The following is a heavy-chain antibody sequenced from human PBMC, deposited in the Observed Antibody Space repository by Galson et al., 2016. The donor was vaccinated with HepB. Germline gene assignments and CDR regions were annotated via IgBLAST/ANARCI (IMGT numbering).Heavy chain of an antibody. J-gene: IGHJ2*01. CDR1: GGSISNHY. V-gene: IGHV4-59*11. Sequence: SETLSLTCSVSGGSISNHYWSWIRQPPGKGLEWIGYIYYSGFTNYNPPLKSRVTLSVDTSKNQFSLSLSSVTAADTAVYFCAREENSGWYWYLDVWGRGTLVTVSS. CDR3: AREENSGWYWYLDV. D-gene: IGHD6-25*01. CDR2: IYYSGFT.